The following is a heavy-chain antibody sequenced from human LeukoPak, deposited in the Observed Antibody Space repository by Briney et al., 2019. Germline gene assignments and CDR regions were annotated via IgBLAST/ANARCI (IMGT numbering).Heavy chain of an antibody. V-gene: IGHV4-39*07. CDR3: ARDRSREGTYGSGSYFPGWFDP. J-gene: IGHJ5*02. D-gene: IGHD3-10*01. Sequence: PSETLSLTCTVSGGSISGSSYYWGWIRQPPGKGLEWIGSIYYSGSTYYNPSLKSRVTISVDTSKNQFSVKLTSVTAADTAVYYCARDRSREGTYGSGSYFPGWFDPWGQGTLVTVSS. CDR1: GGSISGSSYY. CDR2: IYYSGST.